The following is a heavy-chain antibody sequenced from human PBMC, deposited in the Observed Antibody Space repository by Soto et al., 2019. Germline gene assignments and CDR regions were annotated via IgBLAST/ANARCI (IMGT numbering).Heavy chain of an antibody. Sequence: QVQLQESGPGLVKPSETLSLTCTVSGGSISSYYWSWIRQPPGKGLEWIGYIYYSGSTNYNPSLKSRVTISVDTSKNQFSLKLSSVTAADTAVYYCANMKSNYDFWSGPPGAWFDPWGQGTLVTVSS. J-gene: IGHJ5*02. CDR2: IYYSGST. V-gene: IGHV4-59*01. CDR1: GGSISSYY. D-gene: IGHD3-3*01. CDR3: ANMKSNYDFWSGPPGAWFDP.